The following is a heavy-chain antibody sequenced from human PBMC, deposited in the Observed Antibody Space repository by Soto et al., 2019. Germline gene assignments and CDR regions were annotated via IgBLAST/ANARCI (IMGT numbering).Heavy chain of an antibody. CDR3: AKGFDYGDTKHIDQ. CDR1: GFDFNTHA. D-gene: IGHD4-17*01. J-gene: IGHJ4*02. V-gene: IGHV3-23*01. CDR2: ITNTGITT. Sequence: PGGSLRLSCVASGFDFNTHALTWVRQGPGKGLEWLSSITNTGITTHYADSVKGRFTISRENSRNTLHLQMNNLRVDDTAVYYCAKGFDYGDTKHIDQWGQGTLVTVSS.